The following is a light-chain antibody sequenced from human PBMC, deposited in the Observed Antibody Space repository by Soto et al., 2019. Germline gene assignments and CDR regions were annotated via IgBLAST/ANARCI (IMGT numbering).Light chain of an antibody. J-gene: IGLJ2*01. CDR3: CSYAGSYTSF. CDR2: EVS. Sequence: QSALTQPASVSGSPGQSITISCTGTSSDVGGYNYVSWYQQHPGKAPKLMIYEVSNRPSGVSNRFSGSKSDNTASLTISGLQAEDEADYYCCSYAGSYTSFFGGGTKLTVL. V-gene: IGLV2-14*01. CDR1: SSDVGGYNY.